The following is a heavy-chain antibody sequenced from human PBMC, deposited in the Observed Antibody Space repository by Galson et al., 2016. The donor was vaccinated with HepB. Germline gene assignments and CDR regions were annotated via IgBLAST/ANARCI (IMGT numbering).Heavy chain of an antibody. CDR1: GFTFTSYG. CDR2: ISYDGSNK. V-gene: IGHV3-30*03. D-gene: IGHD3-3*01. Sequence: SLRLSCAASGFTFTSYGMHWVRQAPGKGLEWVAVISYDGSNKYYVDSVKGRFTISRDNSKNTLYLQMNSLRAEDTAVYYCARVQTLVTIFGDYGMDVWGQGTTVTVSS. J-gene: IGHJ6*02. CDR3: ARVQTLVTIFGDYGMDV.